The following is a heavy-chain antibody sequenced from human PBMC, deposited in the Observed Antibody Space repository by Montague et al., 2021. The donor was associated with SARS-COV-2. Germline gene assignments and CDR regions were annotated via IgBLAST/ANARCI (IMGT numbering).Heavy chain of an antibody. CDR1: GGSFSTYS. CDR3: ARLGDGVVPSPILGVGPYYSYCYMAV. Sequence: SETLSLTCAVHGGSFSTYSWNWIRQPPGKGLEWIGEIHHGGSTNYNPSLKSRVTISADTSKNQFSLKLTSVAAADTTVYSCARLGDGVVPSPILGVGPYYSYCYMAVWGKGTMVNVSS. D-gene: IGHD3-10*01. J-gene: IGHJ6*03. V-gene: IGHV4-34*01. CDR2: IHHGGST.